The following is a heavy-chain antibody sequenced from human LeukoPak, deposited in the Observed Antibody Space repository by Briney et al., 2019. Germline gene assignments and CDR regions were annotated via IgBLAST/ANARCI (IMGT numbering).Heavy chain of an antibody. Sequence: ASVKVSCKASGYTFTGYYMHWVRQAPGQGLEWMGWINPNSGGTNYAQKFQGWVTMSRDTSIGTAYMELSRLRSDDTAVYYCARGDIVVVPAANEENAFDIWGQGTMVTVSS. CDR2: INPNSGGT. J-gene: IGHJ3*02. D-gene: IGHD2-2*01. V-gene: IGHV1-2*04. CDR1: GYTFTGYY. CDR3: ARGDIVVVPAANEENAFDI.